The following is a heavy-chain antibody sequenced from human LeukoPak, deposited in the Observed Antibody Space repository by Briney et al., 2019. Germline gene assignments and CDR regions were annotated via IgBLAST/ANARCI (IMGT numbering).Heavy chain of an antibody. CDR2: IYYSGST. J-gene: IGHJ4*02. V-gene: IGHV4-61*08. Sequence: SETLSLTCAVSGGSISSGGYSWSWIRQPPGKGLEWIGYIYYSGSTNYNPSLKSRVTISVDTSKNQFSLKLSSVTAADTAVYYCARAVSGDFWSGYPYYFDYWGQGTLVTVSS. CDR1: GGSISSGGYS. CDR3: ARAVSGDFWSGYPYYFDY. D-gene: IGHD3-3*01.